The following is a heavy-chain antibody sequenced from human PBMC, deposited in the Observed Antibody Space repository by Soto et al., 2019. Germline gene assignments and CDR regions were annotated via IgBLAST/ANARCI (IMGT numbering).Heavy chain of an antibody. J-gene: IGHJ4*02. Sequence: SETLSLTCAVYGGSFSGYYWSWIRQPPGKGLEWIGEINHSGSTNYNPSLKSRVTISVDTSKNQFSLKLSSVTAADTAVYYCAIGTPYRSSCFDFWGQGTLVTVFS. CDR3: AIGTPYRSSCFDF. V-gene: IGHV4-34*01. CDR1: GGSFSGYY. D-gene: IGHD6-13*01. CDR2: INHSGST.